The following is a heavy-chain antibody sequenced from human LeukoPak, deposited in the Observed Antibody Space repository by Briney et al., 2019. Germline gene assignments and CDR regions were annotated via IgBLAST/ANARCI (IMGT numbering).Heavy chain of an antibody. CDR3: ARDLSGSPPSQQYYFDY. J-gene: IGHJ4*02. Sequence: NAGGSLRLSCAASGFTFSSYSMNWVRQAPGKGLEWVSSISSSSSYIYYADSVKGRFTISRDNAKNSLYLQMNSLRAEDTAVYYCARDLSGSPPSQQYYFDYWGQGTLVTVSS. D-gene: IGHD6-13*01. CDR1: GFTFSSYS. V-gene: IGHV3-21*01. CDR2: ISSSSSYI.